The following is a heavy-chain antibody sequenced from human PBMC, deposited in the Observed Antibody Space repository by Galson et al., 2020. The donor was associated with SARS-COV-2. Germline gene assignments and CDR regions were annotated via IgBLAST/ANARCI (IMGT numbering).Heavy chain of an antibody. Sequence: ASVKVSCKATGYAFLTHGISWVRQAPGQGLEWMGWISANNGNTNYVEKFQGRVTMTTETSTSTAYMELRSLRSDDTAVYYCARGSYYYDSSGDYPPFDYWVQGTLVTVSS. CDR3: ARGSYYYDSSGDYPPFDY. CDR1: GYAFLTHG. V-gene: IGHV1-18*01. D-gene: IGHD3-22*01. CDR2: ISANNGNT. J-gene: IGHJ4*02.